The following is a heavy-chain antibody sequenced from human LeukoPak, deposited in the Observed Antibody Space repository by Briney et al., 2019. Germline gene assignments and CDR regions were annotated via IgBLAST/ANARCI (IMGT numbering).Heavy chain of an antibody. CDR2: INDNGAGT. Sequence: GGSLRLSCTASGFTFRNYAMHWVRQAPGKGLKWVSTINDNGAGTYYADSVNGRFTVSRDNSYNTVSLQMNSLRDEDTGVYYCAKGLRTGVGPYRGYHYYMDVWGRGATVTVSS. V-gene: IGHV3-23*01. D-gene: IGHD3-16*01. J-gene: IGHJ6*03. CDR3: AKGLRTGVGPYRGYHYYMDV. CDR1: GFTFRNYA.